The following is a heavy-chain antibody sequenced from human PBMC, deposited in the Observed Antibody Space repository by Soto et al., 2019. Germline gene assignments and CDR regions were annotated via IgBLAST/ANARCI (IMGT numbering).Heavy chain of an antibody. V-gene: IGHV3-33*01. J-gene: IGHJ4*02. Sequence: GGSLRLSCVASGVTLSGFARHWGRQAPGKGLEWVAIIWYDGSDRYYADSVKGRFTISRDNSKNTLYLQMNSLRAEDTAVYHCAFGNLSYYFDFWGQGTPVTVSS. CDR1: GVTLSGFA. CDR3: AFGNLSYYFDF. D-gene: IGHD3-16*01. CDR2: IWYDGSDR.